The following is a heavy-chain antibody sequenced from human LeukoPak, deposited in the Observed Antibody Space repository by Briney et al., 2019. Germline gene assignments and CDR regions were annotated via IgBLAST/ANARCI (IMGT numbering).Heavy chain of an antibody. CDR3: ARATRHCSSASCYNY. CDR2: MNPNSGNT. D-gene: IGHD2-2*02. CDR1: GYTFTSYD. J-gene: IGHJ4*02. V-gene: IGHV1-8*01. Sequence: ASVKVPCKASGYTFTSYDINWVRQATGQGLEWMGWMNPNSGNTGYAQKFQGRVTMTRNTPISTAYMELSSLGSEDTAVYYCARATRHCSSASCYNYWGQGTLVTVSS.